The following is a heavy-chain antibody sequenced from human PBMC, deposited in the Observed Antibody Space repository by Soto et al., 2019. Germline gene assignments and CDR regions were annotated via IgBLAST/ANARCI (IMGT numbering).Heavy chain of an antibody. V-gene: IGHV1-69*13. J-gene: IGHJ6*02. D-gene: IGHD1-26*01. CDR2: IIPIFGTA. CDR3: AREGTWENYYSYYGMDV. Sequence: SVKGACKASGGTFSSYAISWVRQAPGQGLEWMGGIIPIFGTANYAQKFQGRVTITADESTSTAYMELSSLRSEDTAVYYCAREGTWENYYSYYGMDVSGQGPTVTVSS. CDR1: GGTFSSYA.